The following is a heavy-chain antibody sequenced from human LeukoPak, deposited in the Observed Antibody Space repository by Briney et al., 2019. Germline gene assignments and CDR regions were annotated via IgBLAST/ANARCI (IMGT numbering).Heavy chain of an antibody. CDR1: GFTFSSYG. D-gene: IGHD3-22*01. J-gene: IGHJ4*02. CDR3: ARDVPNDSSGYYYIRDFDY. V-gene: IGHV3-48*04. CDR2: ISSSSSTI. Sequence: GRSLRLSCAASGFTFSSYGMHWVRQAPGKGLEWVSYISSSSSTIYYADSVKGRFTISRDNAKNSLYLQMNSLRAEDTAVYYCARDVPNDSSGYYYIRDFDYWGQGTLVTVSS.